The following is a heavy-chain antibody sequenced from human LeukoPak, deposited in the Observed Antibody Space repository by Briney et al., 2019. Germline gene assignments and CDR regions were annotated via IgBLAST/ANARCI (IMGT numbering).Heavy chain of an antibody. Sequence: GGSLRLSCAASGFTFSICPMTWVRQAPGKGLEWVSSISDSGVNTWYADSVEGRFTISRDNSKNTMYLQMNRLRAEDTAVYYCASGITLLRGVMDFWGQGTLVTVSS. D-gene: IGHD3-10*01. CDR3: ASGITLLRGVMDF. V-gene: IGHV3-23*01. J-gene: IGHJ4*02. CDR2: ISDSGVNT. CDR1: GFTFSICP.